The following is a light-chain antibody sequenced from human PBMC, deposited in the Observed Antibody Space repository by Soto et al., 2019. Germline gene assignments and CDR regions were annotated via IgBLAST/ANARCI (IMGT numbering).Light chain of an antibody. CDR1: TL. V-gene: IGLV2-23*01. J-gene: IGLJ2*01. CDR2: EGH. CDR3: CSYAGQRVV. Sequence: QSALTQPASVSGSPGQSITISCTYTLVSWYQQHSGKAPKLMIYEGHKRPSGVSNRFSGSKSGNTASLTISGLQAEDEADYYCCSYAGQRVVFGGGTKLTVL.